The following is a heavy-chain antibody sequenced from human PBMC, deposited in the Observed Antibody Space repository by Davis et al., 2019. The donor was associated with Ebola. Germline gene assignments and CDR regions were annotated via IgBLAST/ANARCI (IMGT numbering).Heavy chain of an antibody. CDR3: ARTPGYNYVDY. CDR1: GFTFSDYY. CDR2: ISSSSSYT. D-gene: IGHD5-18*01. V-gene: IGHV3-11*06. Sequence: GESLKISCAASGFTFSDYYMSWIRQAPGKGLEWVSYISSSSSYTNYADSVKGRFTISRDNAKNSLYLQMNSLRAEDTALYYCARTPGYNYVDYWGQGTLVTVSS. J-gene: IGHJ4*02.